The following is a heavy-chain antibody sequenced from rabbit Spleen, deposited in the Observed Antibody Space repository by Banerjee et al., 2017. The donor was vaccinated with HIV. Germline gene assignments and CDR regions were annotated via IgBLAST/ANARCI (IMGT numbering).Heavy chain of an antibody. Sequence: QEQLEESGGGLVKPGGSLTLTCKASGLSFSDRDVMCWVRQAPGKGLEWIACMRSDSAADTVYASWAKGRFAISKASSTTVTLQMTSLTAADTATYFCARSDAVSGWGYALWGQGTLVTVS. CDR2: MRSDSAADT. J-gene: IGHJ4*01. CDR1: GLSFSDRDV. CDR3: ARSDAVSGWGYAL. D-gene: IGHD4-1*01. V-gene: IGHV1S45*01.